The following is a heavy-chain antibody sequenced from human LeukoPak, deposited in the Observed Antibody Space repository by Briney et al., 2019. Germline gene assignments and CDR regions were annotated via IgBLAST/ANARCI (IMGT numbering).Heavy chain of an antibody. CDR3: GGYYFDY. CDR2: IRYDGSNK. V-gene: IGHV3-30*02. Sequence: PGGSLRLSCAASGFTFSSYGMHWVRQAPGKGLEWVAFIRYDGSNKYYADSVEGRFTISRDNSKNTLYLQMNSLRAEDTAVYYCGGYYFDYWGQGTLVTVSS. CDR1: GFTFSSYG. J-gene: IGHJ4*02.